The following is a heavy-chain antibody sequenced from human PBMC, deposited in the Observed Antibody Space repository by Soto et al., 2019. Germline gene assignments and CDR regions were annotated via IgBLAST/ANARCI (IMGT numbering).Heavy chain of an antibody. Sequence: QVQLQESGPGLVKPSETLSLTCTVSGGSVSSGSYYWSWIRQPPGKGLEWIGYIYYSGSTNYNPSPNSRVXXXVXXSKNQFSLKLSSVPAADTAVYYCARGIEGWYQGRYYYGMDVWGQGTTVTVSS. CDR2: IYYSGST. V-gene: IGHV4-61*01. D-gene: IGHD6-19*01. CDR1: GGSVSSGSYY. J-gene: IGHJ6*02. CDR3: ARGIEGWYQGRYYYGMDV.